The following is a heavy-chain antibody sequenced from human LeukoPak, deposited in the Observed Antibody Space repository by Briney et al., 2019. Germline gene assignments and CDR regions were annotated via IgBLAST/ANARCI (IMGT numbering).Heavy chain of an antibody. D-gene: IGHD5-18*01. CDR1: GFTFSDYY. J-gene: IGHJ6*03. V-gene: IGHV3-11*04. CDR2: ISSSGSTI. CDR3: ARAARGYSYGPSLYYMDV. Sequence: GESLRLSRAASGFTFSDYYMSWIRQAPGKGLEWVSYISSSGSTIYYADSVKGRFTISRDNAKNSLYLQMNSLRAEDTAVYYCARAARGYSYGPSLYYMDVWGKGTTVTVSS.